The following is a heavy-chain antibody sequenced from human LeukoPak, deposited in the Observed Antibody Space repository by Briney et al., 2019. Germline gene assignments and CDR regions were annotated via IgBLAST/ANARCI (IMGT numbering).Heavy chain of an antibody. V-gene: IGHV3-48*03. J-gene: IGHJ4*02. CDR1: GFTFSSYE. CDR3: AREGTAVLGD. D-gene: IGHD1/OR15-1a*01. Sequence: GGSLRLSCAASGFTFSSYEMNWVRQAPGKGLEWVAYISSSGSTIYYADSVKGRFTISRDNAKNSLYLQMNSLRAEDTAVYYCAREGTAVLGDWGQGTLVTVSS. CDR2: ISSSGSTI.